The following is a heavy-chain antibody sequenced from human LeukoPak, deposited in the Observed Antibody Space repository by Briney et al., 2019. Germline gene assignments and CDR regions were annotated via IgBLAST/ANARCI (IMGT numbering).Heavy chain of an antibody. CDR3: ARDGESRYYFDY. D-gene: IGHD3-3*01. Sequence: SQTLSPTRAMSGDSVSSNSAAWNWIRQSPSRGLEWLGRTFYRSKWYNDYAVSVKSRITINPDTSKNQFSLQLNSVTPEDTAVYYCARDGESRYYFDYWGQGTLVTVSS. CDR1: GDSVSSNSAA. J-gene: IGHJ4*02. V-gene: IGHV6-1*01. CDR2: TFYRSKWYN.